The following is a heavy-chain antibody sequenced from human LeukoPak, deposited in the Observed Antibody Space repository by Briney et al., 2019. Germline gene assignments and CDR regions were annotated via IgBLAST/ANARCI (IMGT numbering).Heavy chain of an antibody. CDR1: GGPFSGYY. D-gene: IGHD2-2*01. CDR2: INHSGST. V-gene: IGHV4-34*01. Sequence: SETLSLTCAVYGGPFSGYYWSWIRQPPGKGLEWIGEINHSGSTNYNPSLKSRVTISVDTSKNQFSLKLSSVTAADTAVYYCANKFIVVVPAATYNWFDPWGQGTLVTVSS. J-gene: IGHJ5*02. CDR3: ANKFIVVVPAATYNWFDP.